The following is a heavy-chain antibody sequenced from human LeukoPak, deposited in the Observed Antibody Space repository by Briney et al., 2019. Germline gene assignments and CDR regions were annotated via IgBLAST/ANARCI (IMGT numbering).Heavy chain of an antibody. D-gene: IGHD6-19*01. CDR3: ARVEGIAVAGTSDFDY. CDR1: GGTFSSYA. J-gene: IGHJ4*02. Sequence: ASVKVSCKASGGTFSSYAISWVRQAPGQGLEWMGWISAYNGNTNYAQKLQGRVTMTTDTSTSTAYMELRSLRSDDTAVYYCARVEGIAVAGTSDFDYWGQGTLVTVSS. V-gene: IGHV1-18*01. CDR2: ISAYNGNT.